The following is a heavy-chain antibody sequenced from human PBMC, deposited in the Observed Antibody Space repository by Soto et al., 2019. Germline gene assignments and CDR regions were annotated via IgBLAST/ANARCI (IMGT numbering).Heavy chain of an antibody. CDR3: AKVYSSGSYFPDY. CDR2: ISAGGGST. J-gene: IGHJ4*02. V-gene: IGHV3-23*01. Sequence: VGSLRLSCAASGFTFSSYAMGWVRQTPGKGLEWVSAISAGGGSTYYADSVKGRFTISRDNSKNTLYLQISSLRAEDTAVYYCAKVYSSGSYFPDYWGQGTLVTVSS. CDR1: GFTFSSYA. D-gene: IGHD3-22*01.